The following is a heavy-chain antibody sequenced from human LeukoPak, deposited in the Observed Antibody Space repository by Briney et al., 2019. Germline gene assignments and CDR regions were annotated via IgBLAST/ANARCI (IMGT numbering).Heavy chain of an antibody. CDR1: GGSFSGYY. Sequence: KPSETLSLTCAVYGGSFSGYYWSWIRQPPGKGLEWIGEINHSGSTNYNPSLKSRVTISVDTSKNQFSLKLYSVTAADTAVYYCARRKRPLKIFDYWGQGTLVTVSS. D-gene: IGHD5-24*01. J-gene: IGHJ4*02. V-gene: IGHV4-34*01. CDR2: INHSGST. CDR3: ARRKRPLKIFDY.